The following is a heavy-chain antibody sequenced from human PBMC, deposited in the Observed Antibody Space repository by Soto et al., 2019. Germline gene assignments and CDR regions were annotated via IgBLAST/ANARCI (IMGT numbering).Heavy chain of an antibody. Sequence: QVQLVQSGAELKKPGASVNISCTASGFTFSDNLITWVRQVPGQGLEWMGWLNPDTGNTRYSETFQGRVTISRHTSASIAYLELSGLENEDTDLYFCARDIQSVGPRANDAFDVWGQGTMITVSS. CDR1: GFTFSDNL. D-gene: IGHD5-18*01. CDR3: ARDIQSVGPRANDAFDV. V-gene: IGHV1-3*01. CDR2: LNPDTGNT. J-gene: IGHJ3*01.